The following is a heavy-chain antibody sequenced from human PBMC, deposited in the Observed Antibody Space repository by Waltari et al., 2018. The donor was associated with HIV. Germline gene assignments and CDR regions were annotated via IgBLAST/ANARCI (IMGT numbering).Heavy chain of an antibody. CDR2: IKGGEKT. CDR1: GVTLTKHF. J-gene: IGHJ6*01. CDR3: GSGPSRRVHLLAQSLFPYSGFGF. D-gene: IGHD2-21*01. Sequence: QVQLQQWGAGLLRPSETLSLTCAVYGVTLTKHFWSWVSESPRKGREWIGEIKGGEKTNENPSLKSRVAMAIDMAKNQYYLNLTSVTAAETATYYWGSGPSRRVHLLAQSLFPYSGFGFWGRGTTVTVSS. V-gene: IGHV4-34*01.